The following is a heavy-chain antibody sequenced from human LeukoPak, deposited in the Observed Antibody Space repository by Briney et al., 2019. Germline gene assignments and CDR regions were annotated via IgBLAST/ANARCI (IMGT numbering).Heavy chain of an antibody. J-gene: IGHJ4*02. Sequence: SETLSLTCAVYGGSFSGYYWSWIRQPPGKGLEWIGEINHSGSTNYNPFLKSRVTISVDTSKNQFSLKLSSVTAADTAVYYCASGTYSSYFDYWGQGTLVTVSS. V-gene: IGHV4-34*01. CDR3: ASGTYSSYFDY. CDR1: GGSFSGYY. D-gene: IGHD6-13*01. CDR2: INHSGST.